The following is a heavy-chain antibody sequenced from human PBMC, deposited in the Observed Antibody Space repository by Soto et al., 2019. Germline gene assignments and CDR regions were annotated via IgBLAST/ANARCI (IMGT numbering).Heavy chain of an antibody. CDR3: ARSLKTSSYPHANYYYSYGMDV. V-gene: IGHV1-8*01. Sequence: QVQLVQSGAEVKKPGASVKVSCKASGYTFTSYEINWVRQATGQGLEWMGWMNPSSGNTGYAQKSQDRITVYRDNSINTASMFRSGLGSEDTAVYYCARSLKTSSYPHANYYYSYGMDVWGQGTAVTVSS. CDR2: MNPSSGNT. CDR1: GYTFTSYE. D-gene: IGHD5-18*01. J-gene: IGHJ6*02.